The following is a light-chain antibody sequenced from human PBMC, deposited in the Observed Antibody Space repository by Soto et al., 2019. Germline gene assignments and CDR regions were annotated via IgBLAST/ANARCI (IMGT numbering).Light chain of an antibody. Sequence: EIVLTQFPATLSSFPGERVTLSCSARQSINTRWAWYQHRPGQAPRPLIYQTSIRAAGIPARFSASGSGTDFTLTITGVQPDDFGLYFIHQRQNWPRTFGQGTNVDIK. CDR2: QTS. V-gene: IGKV3-11*01. CDR3: HQRQNWPRT. J-gene: IGKJ1*01. CDR1: QSINTR.